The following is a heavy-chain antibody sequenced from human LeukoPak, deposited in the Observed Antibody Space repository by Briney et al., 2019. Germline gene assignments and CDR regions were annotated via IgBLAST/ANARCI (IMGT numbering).Heavy chain of an antibody. V-gene: IGHV3-30*18. J-gene: IGHJ3*01. D-gene: IGHD3-10*02. CDR2: ISYDGSNK. Sequence: PGGSLRLSCTASGFTFGDYVMSWVRQAPGKGLEWVAVISYDGSNKYYADSVKGRFTISRDNSKNTLYLQMNSLRAEDTAVYYCAKFFTGEYVRAFDVWGQGTMVTVSS. CDR1: GFTFGDYV. CDR3: AKFFTGEYVRAFDV.